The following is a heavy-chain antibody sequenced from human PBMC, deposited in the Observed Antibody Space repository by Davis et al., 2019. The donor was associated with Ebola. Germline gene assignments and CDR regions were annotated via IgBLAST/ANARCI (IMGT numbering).Heavy chain of an antibody. V-gene: IGHV4-59*01. CDR3: ARDYGSDTPIPFGLDV. Sequence: MPSETLSLTCTVSGDSMTSYHWTWIRQPPGRGLEWIGSFYYSGSTNYSPSLKSRVSISVDMSKSKFSLKVRSVTAADTAVYYCARDYGSDTPIPFGLDVWGQGATVTVSS. CDR1: GDSMTSYH. J-gene: IGHJ6*02. CDR2: FYYSGST. D-gene: IGHD5-18*01.